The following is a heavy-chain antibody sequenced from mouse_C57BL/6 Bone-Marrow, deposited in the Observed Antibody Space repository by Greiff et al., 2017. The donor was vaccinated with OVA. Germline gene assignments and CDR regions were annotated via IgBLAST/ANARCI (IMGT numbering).Heavy chain of an antibody. V-gene: IGHV5-12*01. CDR3: VKTPFAY. J-gene: IGHJ3*01. CDR1: GFTFSSYA. CDR2: ISNGGGST. Sequence: EVKLVESGGGLVKPGGSLKLSCAASGFTFSSYAMSWVRQTPEKRLEWVAYISNGGGSTYYPDTVKGRFTISRDNAKNTLYLQMSRLKSEDTAMYYCVKTPFAYWGQGTLVTVSA.